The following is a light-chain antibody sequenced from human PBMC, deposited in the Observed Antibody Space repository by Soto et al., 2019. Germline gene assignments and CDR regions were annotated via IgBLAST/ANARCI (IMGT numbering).Light chain of an antibody. Sequence: QSVPTQPPSASGSPGQSVAISCTGTRSDVGGYNFLSLYEQLPCNAPQLLSYEVPKRPSGVPDRFSGSKSGNTAFLTVSGLQAEDEADYYCLSYAGNHIYVFGSGTKVTVL. CDR1: RSDVGGYNF. V-gene: IGLV2-8*01. J-gene: IGLJ1*01. CDR3: LSYAGNHIYV. CDR2: EVP.